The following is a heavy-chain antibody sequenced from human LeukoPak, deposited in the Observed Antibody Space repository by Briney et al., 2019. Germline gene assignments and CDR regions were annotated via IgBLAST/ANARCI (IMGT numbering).Heavy chain of an antibody. CDR2: INPNSGGT. V-gene: IGHV1-2*06. J-gene: IGHJ4*02. Sequence: EASVKVSCKASGYVFTTYGISWVRQAPGQGLEWMGRINPNSGGTNYAQKFQGRVTMTRDTSISTAYMELSRLRSDDTAVYYCARGPDGMATIGLWFGYWGQGTLVTVSS. CDR3: ARGPDGMATIGLWFGY. D-gene: IGHD5-24*01. CDR1: GYVFTTYG.